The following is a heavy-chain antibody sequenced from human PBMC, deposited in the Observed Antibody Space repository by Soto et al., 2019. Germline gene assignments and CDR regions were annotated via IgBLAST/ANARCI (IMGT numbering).Heavy chain of an antibody. CDR1: GFTFSSYE. V-gene: IGHV3-48*03. CDR2: ISSSGSTI. J-gene: IGHJ6*02. Sequence: GGSLRLSCAASGFTFSSYEMNWVRQAPGKGLEWVSYISSSGSTIYYADSVKGRFTISRDNAKNSLYLQMNSLRAEDTAVYYCARKKWGSVFLPVFPSRSGMDVGGQGPTAPVS. CDR3: ARKKWGSVFLPVFPSRSGMDV. D-gene: IGHD3-9*01.